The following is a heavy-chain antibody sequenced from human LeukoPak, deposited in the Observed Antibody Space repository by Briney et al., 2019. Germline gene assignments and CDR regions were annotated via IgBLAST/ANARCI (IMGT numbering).Heavy chain of an antibody. D-gene: IGHD4-17*01. V-gene: IGHV3-23*01. CDR2: ISGSANTT. J-gene: IGHJ4*02. CDR3: AKGASVTTGVDY. Sequence: GGSLRLSCAASGFTFSSYAMSWVRQAPGKGLEWVSAISGSANTTYYADSVKGRFTISRDNSQNTLYLQMNSLRAEDTAVYYCAKGASVTTGVDYWGQGTLVTVSS. CDR1: GFTFSSYA.